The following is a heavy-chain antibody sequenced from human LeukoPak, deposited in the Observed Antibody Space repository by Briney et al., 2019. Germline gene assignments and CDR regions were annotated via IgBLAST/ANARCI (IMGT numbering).Heavy chain of an antibody. J-gene: IGHJ4*02. CDR1: GGTFSSYA. Sequence: ASVKVSCKASGGTFSSYAISWVRQAPGQGLEWMGGIIPIFGTANYAQKFQGRVTITTDESTSTAYMELSSLRSEDTAVYYCAGSRMVYHFDYWGQGTLVTVSS. CDR3: AGSRMVYHFDY. V-gene: IGHV1-69*05. CDR2: IIPIFGTA. D-gene: IGHD1-26*01.